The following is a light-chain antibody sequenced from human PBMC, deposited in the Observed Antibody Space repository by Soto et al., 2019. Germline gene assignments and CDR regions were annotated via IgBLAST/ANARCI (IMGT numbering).Light chain of an antibody. CDR3: AAWDDSLSGYV. CDR2: RNN. Sequence: SVLTQPPSASGTPGQRVTISCSGSSSNIGSNYVYWYQQLPGTAPKLLIYRNNQRPSGVPDRFSGSKSGTSASLAISGLRSEDEADYYCAAWDDSLSGYVFGTGTKV. V-gene: IGLV1-47*01. CDR1: SSNIGSNY. J-gene: IGLJ1*01.